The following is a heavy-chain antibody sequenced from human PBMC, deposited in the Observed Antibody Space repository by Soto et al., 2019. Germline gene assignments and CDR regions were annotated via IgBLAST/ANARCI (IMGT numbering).Heavy chain of an antibody. CDR2: INPNSGGT. D-gene: IGHD2-21*02. CDR1: GGTFSSYA. J-gene: IGHJ4*02. Sequence: QVQLVQSGAEVKKPGSSVKVSCKASGGTFSSYAISWVRQAPGQGLEWMGGINPNSGGTNYAQKFQGRVTMTRDTSISTAYMELSRLRSDDTAVYYCARVPGLVAAINFDYWGQGTLVTVSS. V-gene: IGHV1-2*02. CDR3: ARVPGLVAAINFDY.